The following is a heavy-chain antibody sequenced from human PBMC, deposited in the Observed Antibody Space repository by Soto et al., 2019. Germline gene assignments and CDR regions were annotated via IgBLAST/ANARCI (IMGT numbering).Heavy chain of an antibody. CDR3: ARDLRFLGNWFDP. D-gene: IGHD3-3*01. CDR1: GYTFTSYG. V-gene: IGHV1-18*01. CDR2: ISAYNGNT. Sequence: ASVKASCKASGYTFTSYGISCVRQAPGQGLEWMGWISAYNGNTNYAQKLQGRVTMTTDTSTSTAYMELRSLRSDDTAVYYCARDLRFLGNWFDPWGQGTLVTVSS. J-gene: IGHJ5*02.